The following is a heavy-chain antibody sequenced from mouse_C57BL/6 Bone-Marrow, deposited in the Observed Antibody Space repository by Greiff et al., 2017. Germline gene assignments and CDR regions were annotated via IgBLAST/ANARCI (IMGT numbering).Heavy chain of an antibody. CDR2: ISSGGSYT. D-gene: IGHD4-1*01. CDR1: GFTFSSYG. CDR3: ARLGFPCDY. Sequence: EVKLMESGGDLVKPGGSLKLSCAASGFTFSSYGMSWVRQTPDKRLEWVATISSGGSYTYYPHSVKGRFTISRDTAKTTLYLQMSSLKSEYTAMYYSARLGFPCDYWGQGTTLTVSS. J-gene: IGHJ2*01. V-gene: IGHV5-6*01.